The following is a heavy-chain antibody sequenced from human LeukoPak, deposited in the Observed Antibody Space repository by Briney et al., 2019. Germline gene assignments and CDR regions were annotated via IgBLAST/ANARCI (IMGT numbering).Heavy chain of an antibody. Sequence: GASVKVSCKASGYTFTSYYMHWVRQAPGQGLEWMGIINPSGGSTSYAQKFQGRVTMTRDTSTSTVYMELSSLRSEDTAVYYCARDTTITGDAYYYYYGMDVWGQGTTATVSS. CDR1: GYTFTSYY. CDR3: ARDTTITGDAYYYYYGMDV. V-gene: IGHV1-46*01. D-gene: IGHD7-27*01. J-gene: IGHJ6*02. CDR2: INPSGGST.